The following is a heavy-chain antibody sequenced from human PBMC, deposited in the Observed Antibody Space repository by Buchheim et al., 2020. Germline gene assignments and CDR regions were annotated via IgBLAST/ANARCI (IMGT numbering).Heavy chain of an antibody. CDR2: IYHGGST. D-gene: IGHD2-2*01. Sequence: QQQLQESGPGLVKPSETLSLTCTVSGGSISNSDSYYWGWIRQPPGKGLEWIGSIYHGGSTYYNPSLKSRVTISVDTSKNQFSLKLSSVTAADTAVYYCARVGRYCSSTSCPDYYYYYYMDVWGKGTT. CDR1: GGSISNSDSYY. V-gene: IGHV4-39*01. CDR3: ARVGRYCSSTSCPDYYYYYYMDV. J-gene: IGHJ6*03.